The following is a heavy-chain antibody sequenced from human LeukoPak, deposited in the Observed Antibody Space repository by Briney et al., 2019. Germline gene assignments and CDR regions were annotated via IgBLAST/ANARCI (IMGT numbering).Heavy chain of an antibody. CDR1: GFTFSSYA. J-gene: IGHJ6*03. CDR3: AKARLGYCITSSCPTDFYYYMDV. V-gene: IGHV3-30-3*01. Sequence: PGGSLRLSCAASGFTFSSYAMHWVRQAPGKGLEWVAVISYDGSNKYYADSVKGRFTISRDNSKNTLNLQMSSLRADDAAVYYCAKARLGYCITSSCPTDFYYYMDVWGKGTTVTVSS. CDR2: ISYDGSNK. D-gene: IGHD2-2*01.